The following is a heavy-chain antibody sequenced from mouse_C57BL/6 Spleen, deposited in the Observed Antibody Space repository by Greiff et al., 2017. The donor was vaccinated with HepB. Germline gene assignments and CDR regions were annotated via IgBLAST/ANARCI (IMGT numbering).Heavy chain of an antibody. CDR3: ARVGFDY. J-gene: IGHJ2*01. V-gene: IGHV5-17*01. CDR1: EFTFSDYG. CDR2: ISSGSSTI. Sequence: EVKLVESGGGLVKPGGSLKLSCAASEFTFSDYGMHWVRQAPEKGLEWVAYISSGSSTIYYADTVKGRFTISRDNAKNTLFLQMTSLRSEDTAMYYGARVGFDYWGQGTTLTVSS.